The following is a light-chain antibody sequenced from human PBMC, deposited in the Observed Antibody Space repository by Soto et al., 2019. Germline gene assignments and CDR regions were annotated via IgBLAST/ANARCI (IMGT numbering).Light chain of an antibody. CDR2: SAS. Sequence: DIQVTQSPPSMAASVGDRVTITCQASQDIGNWMTWYQQKPGKAPKLLIYSASTLVRGVPSRFSGSGSGTEFTLTISGLQPEDSLTYHCQQAKSFPITFGQGTRLDIK. CDR1: QDIGNW. CDR3: QQAKSFPIT. J-gene: IGKJ5*01. V-gene: IGKV1-12*01.